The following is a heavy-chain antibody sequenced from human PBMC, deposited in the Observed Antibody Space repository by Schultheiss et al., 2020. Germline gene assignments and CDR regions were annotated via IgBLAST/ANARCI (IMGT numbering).Heavy chain of an antibody. V-gene: IGHV3-15*01. J-gene: IGHJ5*02. CDR3: ARDPAPWDGSGSHAFNWFDP. CDR2: IKSKTDGGTT. Sequence: GGSLRLSCAASGFTFSNAWMSWVRQAPGKGLEWVGRIKSKTDGGTTDYAAPVKGRFTISRDDSKNTLYLQMNSVKAEDTAMYYCARDPAPWDGSGSHAFNWFDPWGQGTLVTVSS. D-gene: IGHD3-10*01. CDR1: GFTFSNAW.